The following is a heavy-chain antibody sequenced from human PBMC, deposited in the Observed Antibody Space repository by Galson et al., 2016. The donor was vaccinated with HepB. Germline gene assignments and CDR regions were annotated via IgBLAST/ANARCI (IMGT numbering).Heavy chain of an antibody. J-gene: IGHJ4*02. CDR2: IKRDGSEK. CDR1: GFTYSTYW. CDR3: ARDGSGWLFDS. D-gene: IGHD6-19*01. Sequence: SLRLSCATSGFTYSTYWMSWVRQPPGKGLEWVGNIKRDGSEKYYVDSVKGRFTISRDNAKNSLYLQMNSLRAEDTAVYYCARDGSGWLFDSWGQGTLVTVSS. V-gene: IGHV3-7*01.